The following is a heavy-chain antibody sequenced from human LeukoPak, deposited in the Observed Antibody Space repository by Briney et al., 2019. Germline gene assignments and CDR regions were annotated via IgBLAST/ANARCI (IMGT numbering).Heavy chain of an antibody. V-gene: IGHV3-21*01. Sequence: GGSLRLSCAASGFTFSSYSMNWVRQAPGKGLEWVSSISSSSSYIYYADSVKGRFTISRDNAKNSLYLQMNSLRAEDTAVYYCARDRADYGDYERAFDIWGQGTMVTVSS. CDR1: GFTFSSYS. CDR2: ISSSSSYI. CDR3: ARDRADYGDYERAFDI. D-gene: IGHD4-17*01. J-gene: IGHJ3*02.